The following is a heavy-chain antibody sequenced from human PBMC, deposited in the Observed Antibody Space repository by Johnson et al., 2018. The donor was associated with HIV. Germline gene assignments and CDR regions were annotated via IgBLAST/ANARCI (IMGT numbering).Heavy chain of an antibody. Sequence: VQLVESGGDVVRPGGSLRLSCAASGFTVSTNYMSWVRQAPGKGLEWGSINYSGGSTYYADSVKGRFTISRDNSKNTLYLQMNSLRAEDTAVYYCASGAAAAPDAFDIWGQGTMVTVSS. V-gene: IGHV3-66*02. CDR3: ASGAAAAPDAFDI. J-gene: IGHJ3*02. CDR1: GFTVSTNY. D-gene: IGHD6-13*01. CDR2: NYSGGST.